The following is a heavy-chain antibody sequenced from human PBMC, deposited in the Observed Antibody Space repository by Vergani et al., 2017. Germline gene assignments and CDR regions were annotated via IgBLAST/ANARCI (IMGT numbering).Heavy chain of an antibody. V-gene: IGHV1-46*01. CDR2: INPSGGST. CDR1: GYTFTSYY. Sequence: QVQLVQSGAEVKKPGPSVKVSCQSSGYTFTSYYIHWVRQAPGQGLEWMGIINPSGGSTNYAQKFQGRVTMTRDTSTSTVFMELSSLRSEYTDVYYCARGCGSTSCYKRGEDWFDPWGQGTLVTVSS. D-gene: IGHD2-2*02. CDR3: ARGCGSTSCYKRGEDWFDP. J-gene: IGHJ5*02.